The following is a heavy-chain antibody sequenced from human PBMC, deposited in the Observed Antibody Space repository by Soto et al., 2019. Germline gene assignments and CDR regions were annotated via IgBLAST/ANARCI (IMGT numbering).Heavy chain of an antibody. V-gene: IGHV3-23*01. CDR3: AKDRGVEVTTRFFDY. CDR2: ISGSGDST. CDR1: GFTFSSYA. D-gene: IGHD4-17*01. J-gene: IGHJ4*02. Sequence: GGSLRLSCAASGFTFSSYAMTWVRQAPGKGLEWVSAISGSGDSTYYTDSVKGRFSISRDNSKNTLYLQMNSLRAEDTAVYYCAKDRGVEVTTRFFDYWGQGTLVTVSS.